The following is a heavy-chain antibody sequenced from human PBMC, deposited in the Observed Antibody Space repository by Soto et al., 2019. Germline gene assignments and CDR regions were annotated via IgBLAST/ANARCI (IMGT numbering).Heavy chain of an antibody. CDR1: GFTFSSYA. CDR2: ISGSGGST. V-gene: IGHV3-23*01. J-gene: IGHJ4*02. Sequence: VGSLRLSCAASGFTFSSYAMSWVRQAPGKGLEWVSAISGSGGSTYYADSVKGRFTISRDNSKNTLYLQMNSLRAEDTAVYYCAKERCGGDCYSGGDYWGQGTLVTVSS. CDR3: AKERCGGDCYSGGDY. D-gene: IGHD2-21*02.